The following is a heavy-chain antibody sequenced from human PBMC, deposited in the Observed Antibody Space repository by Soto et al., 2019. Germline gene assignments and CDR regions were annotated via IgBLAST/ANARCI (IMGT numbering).Heavy chain of an antibody. CDR1: GFSLTSPGMC. J-gene: IGHJ6*02. V-gene: IGHV2-70*13. CDR2: IERDDDDK. D-gene: IGHD1-20*01. CDR3: ARSIRGPRRFNGMDV. Sequence: SDTTRVNPTETLTLTCTFSGFSLTSPGMCVSWIRQSPGKALEWLALIERDDDDKYYSTSLKTRLTISKDTRKNQVVLTMANMEPADTATYYCARSIRGPRRFNGMDVWGQGTTVTVSS.